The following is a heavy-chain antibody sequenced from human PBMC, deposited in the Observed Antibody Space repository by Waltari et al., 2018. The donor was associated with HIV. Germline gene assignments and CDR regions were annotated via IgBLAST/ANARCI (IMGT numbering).Heavy chain of an antibody. D-gene: IGHD6-13*01. J-gene: IGHJ4*02. CDR2: INPNSGGK. Sequence: QVQLVQSGAEVKKPGASVKVSCKASGYTFTGYYMHWVRQAPGQGLEWMGRINPNSGGKNYAQKFQGRVTMTRDTSISTAYMELSRLRSDDTAVYYCARGSPSFRSTPGGYWGQGTLVTVSS. CDR1: GYTFTGYY. CDR3: ARGSPSFRSTPGGY. V-gene: IGHV1-2*06.